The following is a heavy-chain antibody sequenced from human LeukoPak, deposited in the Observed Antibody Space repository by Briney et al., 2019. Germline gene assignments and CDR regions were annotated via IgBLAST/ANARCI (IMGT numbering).Heavy chain of an antibody. Sequence: SETLSLTCAVYGGSFSGYYWSWIRQPPGKGLEWIGEINHSGSTNYNPSLKSRVTISVDTSKNQFSLKLSSVTAADTAVYYCARRSGYSYFQHWGQGTLVTVSS. CDR2: INHSGST. V-gene: IGHV4-34*01. CDR3: ARRSGYSYFQH. CDR1: GGSFSGYY. D-gene: IGHD3-3*01. J-gene: IGHJ1*01.